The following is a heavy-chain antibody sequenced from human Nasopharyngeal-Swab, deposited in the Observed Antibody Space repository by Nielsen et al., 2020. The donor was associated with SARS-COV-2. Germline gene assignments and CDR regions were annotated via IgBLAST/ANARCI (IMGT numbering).Heavy chain of an antibody. D-gene: IGHD3-10*01. CDR1: GGSFSGYY. CDR2: INHSGST. Sequence: SETLSLTCAVFGGSFSGYYWSWIRQPPGKGLEWIGEINHSGSTNYNPSLKSRVTISVDTSKNQFSLKLSSVTAADTAVYYCARGRGHYYYGMDVWGQGTTVTVSS. V-gene: IGHV4-34*01. J-gene: IGHJ6*02. CDR3: ARGRGHYYYGMDV.